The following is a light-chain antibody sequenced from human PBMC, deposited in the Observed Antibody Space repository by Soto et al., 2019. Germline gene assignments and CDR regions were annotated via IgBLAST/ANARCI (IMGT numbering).Light chain of an antibody. V-gene: IGKV3-20*01. CDR3: QQYGSSPLFP. J-gene: IGKJ3*01. CDR1: PSVSSSY. Sequence: EIVLTQSPGTLSLSPGERATLSCRASPSVSSSYLAWYQQKPGQAPRLLIYGASSSATGIPDRCSGSGSGTGFTLIIRRLEPEDLAVYYCQQYGSSPLFPFGPGNKVDLK. CDR2: GAS.